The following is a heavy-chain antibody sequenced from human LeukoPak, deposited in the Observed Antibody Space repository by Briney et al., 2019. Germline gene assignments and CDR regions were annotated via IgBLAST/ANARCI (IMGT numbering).Heavy chain of an antibody. J-gene: IGHJ5*02. V-gene: IGHV3-21*01. CDR1: GFTFSSYA. D-gene: IGHD3-22*01. CDR2: ISSSSSYI. Sequence: GGSLRLSCAASGFTFSSYAMSWVRQAPGKGLEWVSSISSSSSYIYYADSVKGRFTISRDNAKNSLYLQMNSLRAEDTAVYYCARDRYYDSSGSNWFDPWGQGTLVTVSS. CDR3: ARDRYYDSSGSNWFDP.